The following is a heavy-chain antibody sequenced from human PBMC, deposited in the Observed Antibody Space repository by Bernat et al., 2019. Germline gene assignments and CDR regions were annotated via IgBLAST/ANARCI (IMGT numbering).Heavy chain of an antibody. CDR1: GGSISSSNW. J-gene: IGHJ4*02. D-gene: IGHD6-19*01. CDR2: IYHSGST. CDR3: AIRTVEDGSGWSRPDY. V-gene: IGHV4-4*02. Sequence: QVQLQESGPGLVKPSGTLSLTCAVSGGSISSSNWWSWVRQPPGKGLEWIGEIYHSGSTNYNPSLKSRVTISVDKSKNQFSLKMSSVTAADTAVCYCAIRTVEDGSGWSRPDYWGQGTLVTVSS.